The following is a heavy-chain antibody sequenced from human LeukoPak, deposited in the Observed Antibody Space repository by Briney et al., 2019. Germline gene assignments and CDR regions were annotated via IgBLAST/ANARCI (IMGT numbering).Heavy chain of an antibody. CDR2: INPSGGST. J-gene: IGHJ5*02. D-gene: IGHD3-3*01. CDR1: GYTFTSYY. CDR3: ARTLTIGVVMRGEVLRQGPFDP. V-gene: IGHV1-46*01. Sequence: ASVKVSCKASGYTFTSYYMHWVRQAPGRGLEWMGIINPSGGSTSYAQKFQGRVTMTRDTSTSTVYMELSSLRSEDTAVYYCARTLTIGVVMRGEVLRQGPFDPWGQGTLVTVSS.